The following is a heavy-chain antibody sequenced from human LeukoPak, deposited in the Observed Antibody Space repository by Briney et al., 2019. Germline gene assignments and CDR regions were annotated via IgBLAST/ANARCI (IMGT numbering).Heavy chain of an antibody. Sequence: GGSLRLSCAASGFTLSTYWMTWVRQAPRKGLERAAAIKSDGSETYYLDSVKGRFTISRDNAKNSVYLQMSSLRAEDTAVYYCARTTYGDYWGQGTVVTVSS. CDR3: ARTTYGDY. CDR2: IKSDGSET. CDR1: GFTLSTYW. V-gene: IGHV3-7*02. J-gene: IGHJ4*02. D-gene: IGHD1-1*01.